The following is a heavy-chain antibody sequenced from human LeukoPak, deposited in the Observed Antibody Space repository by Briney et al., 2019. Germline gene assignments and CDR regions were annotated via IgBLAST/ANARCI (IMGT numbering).Heavy chain of an antibody. CDR2: INPSGGST. CDR1: GYTFTSYY. D-gene: IGHD1-26*01. Sequence: GASVKVSCKASGYTFTSYYMHWVRQAPGQGLERMGIINPSGGSTSYAQKFQGRVTMTRDMSTSTVYMELSSLRSEDTAVYYCARGSKWEHLDYWGQGTLVTVSS. V-gene: IGHV1-46*01. CDR3: ARGSKWEHLDY. J-gene: IGHJ4*02.